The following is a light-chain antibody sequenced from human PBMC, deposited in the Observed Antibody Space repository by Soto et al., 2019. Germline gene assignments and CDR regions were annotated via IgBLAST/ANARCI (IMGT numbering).Light chain of an antibody. CDR3: QHYGTSPWT. Sequence: EVVLTQSPGTLSLSPGERATLSCRASQSVGSTYLAWYQQRPGQAPRLLMYGASSRATGIPDRFSGSGSGADFTLTISRLEPEDFAVYYCQHYGTSPWTFGQGTKVDIK. V-gene: IGKV3-20*01. CDR1: QSVGSTY. J-gene: IGKJ1*01. CDR2: GAS.